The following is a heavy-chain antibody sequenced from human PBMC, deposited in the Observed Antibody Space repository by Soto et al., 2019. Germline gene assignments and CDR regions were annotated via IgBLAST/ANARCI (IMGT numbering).Heavy chain of an antibody. J-gene: IGHJ4*02. V-gene: IGHV3-23*01. Sequence: EVQLRQSGGGVVQPGGSLRLSCVASGFSFNNYAMTWVLQAPGKGLEWVSGISGSGDGTYYADSVKDRFSVSRDKSTSTVHLQMSSLRVEDTAVYYCAKDKGLRGSSYFGDWGQGALVIVSS. D-gene: IGHD3-16*01. CDR3: AKDKGLRGSSYFGD. CDR2: ISGSGDGT. CDR1: GFSFNNYA.